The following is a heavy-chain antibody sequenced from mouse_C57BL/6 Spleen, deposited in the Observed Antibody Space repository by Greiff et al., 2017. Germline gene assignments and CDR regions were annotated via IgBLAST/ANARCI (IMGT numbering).Heavy chain of an antibody. D-gene: IGHD2-3*01. J-gene: IGHJ2*01. V-gene: IGHV10-1*01. Sequence: EVKLQESGGGLVQPKGSLKLSCAASGFSFNTYAMNWVRQAPGQGLEWVARIRSKSNNYATYYADSVKDGFTISRDDSESMLYLQMNNMKTEDTAMDYCVGDGYYGDWDYFDYWGQGTTLTVSS. CDR1: GFSFNTYA. CDR3: VGDGYYGDWDYFDY. CDR2: IRSKSNNYAT.